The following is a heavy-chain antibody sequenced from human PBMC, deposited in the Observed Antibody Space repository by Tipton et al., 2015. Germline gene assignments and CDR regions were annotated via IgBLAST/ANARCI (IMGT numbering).Heavy chain of an antibody. CDR3: ARGDLTMIVVPDY. D-gene: IGHD3-22*01. V-gene: IGHV5-51*01. CDR2: IYPGDSNT. CDR1: GYSFTNYW. Sequence: QLVQSGAEVKEPGESLKISCKASGYSFTNYWIGWVRQMPGKGLEWMGIIYPGDSNTIYSPSFQGQVTISADKSISTAYLQWSSLKASDTAMYYCARGDLTMIVVPDYWGQGTLVTVSS. J-gene: IGHJ4*02.